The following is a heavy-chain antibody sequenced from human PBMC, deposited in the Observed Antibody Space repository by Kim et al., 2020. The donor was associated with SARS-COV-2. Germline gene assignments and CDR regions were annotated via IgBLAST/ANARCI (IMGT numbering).Heavy chain of an antibody. D-gene: IGHD2-2*01. CDR2: IYYSGST. V-gene: IGHV4-59*01. J-gene: IGHJ6*02. Sequence: SETLSLTCTVSGGSISSYYWSWIRQPPGKGLEWIGYIYYSGSTNYNPSLKSRVTISVDTSKNQFSLKLSSVTAADTAVYYCARGGDIVVVPAPYYYYGMDVWGQGTTVTVSS. CDR1: GGSISSYY. CDR3: ARGGDIVVVPAPYYYYGMDV.